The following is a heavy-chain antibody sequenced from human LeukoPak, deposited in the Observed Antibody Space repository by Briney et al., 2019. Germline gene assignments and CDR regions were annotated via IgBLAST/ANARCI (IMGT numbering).Heavy chain of an antibody. CDR3: ARVRGYYDSSGPRDY. J-gene: IGHJ4*02. CDR1: GYTFTSYG. D-gene: IGHD3-22*01. Sequence: GASVKVSCKASGYTFTSYGISWVRQAPGQGLEWMGWISAYNGNTNYAQKLQGRVTMTTDTSTSTAYMELRSLRSDDTALHYCARVRGYYDSSGPRDYWGQGTLVTVSS. V-gene: IGHV1-18*01. CDR2: ISAYNGNT.